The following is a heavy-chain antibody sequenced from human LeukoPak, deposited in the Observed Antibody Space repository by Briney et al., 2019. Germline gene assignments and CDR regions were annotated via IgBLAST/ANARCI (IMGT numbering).Heavy chain of an antibody. CDR1: GFTFSSYD. CDR3: ANENGGPDY. Sequence: GGSLRLSCAASGFTFSSYDMHWVRQAPGKGLEWVAFIRYDGSNKYYADSVKGRFIISRDNSKNTLYLQMSSVRAEDTAVYYCANENGGPDYWGQGTLVTVST. D-gene: IGHD3-10*01. J-gene: IGHJ4*02. V-gene: IGHV3-30*02. CDR2: IRYDGSNK.